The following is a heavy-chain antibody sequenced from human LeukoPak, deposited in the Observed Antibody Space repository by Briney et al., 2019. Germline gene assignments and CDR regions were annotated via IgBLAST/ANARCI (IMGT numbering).Heavy chain of an antibody. D-gene: IGHD6-13*01. CDR2: INHSGST. V-gene: IGHV4-34*01. J-gene: IGHJ4*02. Sequence: PSETLSLTCAVYGGSFSGYYWSWIRQPPGKGLEWIGEINHSGSTNYNPSLKSRVTISVDTSKNQFSLKLSSVTAADTAVYYCARGRSGYSSSWYDFDYWGQGTLVTVSS. CDR3: ARGRSGYSSSWYDFDY. CDR1: GGSFSGYY.